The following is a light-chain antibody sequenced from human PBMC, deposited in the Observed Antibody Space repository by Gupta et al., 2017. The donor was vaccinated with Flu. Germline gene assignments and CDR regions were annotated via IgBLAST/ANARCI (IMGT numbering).Light chain of an antibody. V-gene: IGLV1-44*01. Sequence: QSVLTQPPSASGTPVQRVTISCSGSSSNIGSNTVNWYQHPPGTAPKLLIYSNNQRPSGVPDRFSGSKSGTSASLAISGLQSEDEADYYCAAWDDSLNGPVFGGGTKLTVL. J-gene: IGLJ3*02. CDR3: AAWDDSLNGPV. CDR2: SNN. CDR1: SSNIGSNT.